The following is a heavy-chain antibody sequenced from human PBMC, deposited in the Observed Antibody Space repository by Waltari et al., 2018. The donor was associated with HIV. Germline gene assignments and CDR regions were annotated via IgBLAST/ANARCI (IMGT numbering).Heavy chain of an antibody. Sequence: VHLQQRGAGLLKPSETLSLTRAIYGRSFSGYYWIWTRQAPEKGLEWIGDISHSGSTNYNPSLKSRVTMSLDTSKNQFSLKLSSVTAADTAVYYCARKDDYYDDNRYTLLFDSWGQGTLVTVSS. V-gene: IGHV4-34*01. CDR2: ISHSGST. J-gene: IGHJ4*02. D-gene: IGHD3-16*01. CDR1: GRSFSGYY. CDR3: ARKDDYYDDNRYTLLFDS.